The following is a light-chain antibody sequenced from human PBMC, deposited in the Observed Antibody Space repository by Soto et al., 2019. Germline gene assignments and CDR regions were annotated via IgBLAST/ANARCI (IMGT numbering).Light chain of an antibody. Sequence: DIQMTQSPSSLSASVGDRVTITCQASQDIAKYLNWYQQKPGKAPKLLIYEASNLVTGVPLRFSGSGSGTDFTFTISRLQPEDIATYYCQQYDFLRTFGQGTRLEIK. CDR2: EAS. V-gene: IGKV1-33*01. CDR3: QQYDFLRT. CDR1: QDIAKY. J-gene: IGKJ5*01.